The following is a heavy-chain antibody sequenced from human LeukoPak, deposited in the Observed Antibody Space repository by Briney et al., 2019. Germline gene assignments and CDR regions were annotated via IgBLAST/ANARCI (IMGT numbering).Heavy chain of an antibody. J-gene: IGHJ4*02. D-gene: IGHD3-10*01. CDR2: IWYDGSNK. V-gene: IGHV3-33*08. CDR1: GFTFSSYA. CDR3: ARGPPDYYYGSGSYDFVY. Sequence: GGSLRLSCAASGFTFSSYAMSWVRQAPGKGLEWVAVIWYDGSNKYYADSVKGRFTISRDNSKNTLYLQMNSLRAEDTAVYYCARGPPDYYYGSGSYDFVYWGQGTLVTVSS.